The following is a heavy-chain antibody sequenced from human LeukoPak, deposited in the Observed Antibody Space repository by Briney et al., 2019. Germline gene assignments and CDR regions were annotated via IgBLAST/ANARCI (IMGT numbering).Heavy chain of an antibody. Sequence: SETLSLTCAVYGGSFSGYYWSWIRQPPGKGLEWIGEINHSGSTNYNPSLKSRVTISVDTSKNQFSLKLSSVTAADTAVYYCARFGGSSGYYYQRGVFDYWGQGTLVTVSS. J-gene: IGHJ4*02. CDR2: INHSGST. CDR1: GGSFSGYY. V-gene: IGHV4-34*01. CDR3: ARFGGSSGYYYQRGVFDY. D-gene: IGHD3-22*01.